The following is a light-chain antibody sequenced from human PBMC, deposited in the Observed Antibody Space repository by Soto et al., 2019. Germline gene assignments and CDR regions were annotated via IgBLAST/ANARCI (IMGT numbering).Light chain of an antibody. Sequence: IVMTQSPATLSVSPGERATLSCRASQGVSSNLAWYQQKPGQAPRLLIYGASTRATGIPARFSGSGSGTEYFLIISSLLSEEFSVYYCQHYYNYSPWTFGQGTKVDIK. J-gene: IGKJ1*01. CDR2: GAS. CDR3: QHYYNYSPWT. V-gene: IGKV3-15*01. CDR1: QGVSSN.